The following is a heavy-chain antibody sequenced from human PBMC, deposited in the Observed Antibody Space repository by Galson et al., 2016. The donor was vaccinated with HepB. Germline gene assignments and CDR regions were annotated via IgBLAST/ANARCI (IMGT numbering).Heavy chain of an antibody. CDR1: GYSFTNYW. Sequence: VKKPGESLKISCQGSGYSFTNYWIAWVRQMPGKGLEWMGIIYPGDSDPRYSPSFHGQITISVDKSISTAYLQWSSLKASDSAMFYCARHPFLKSAADYWGQGTLLTVSS. CDR3: ARHPFLKSAADY. D-gene: IGHD6-13*01. V-gene: IGHV5-51*01. J-gene: IGHJ4*02. CDR2: IYPGDSDP.